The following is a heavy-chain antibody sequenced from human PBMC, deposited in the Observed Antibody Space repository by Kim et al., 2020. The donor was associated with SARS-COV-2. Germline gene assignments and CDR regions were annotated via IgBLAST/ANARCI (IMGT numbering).Heavy chain of an antibody. J-gene: IGHJ5*02. CDR3: ARDGGNWFDP. Sequence: SHQDCAEPVKGRFTLSQDNSQNPLYLQMNSLRAEDTAVYYCARDGGNWFDPWGQGTLVTVSS. V-gene: IGHV3-30-3*01. D-gene: IGHD3-16*01. CDR2: SHQ.